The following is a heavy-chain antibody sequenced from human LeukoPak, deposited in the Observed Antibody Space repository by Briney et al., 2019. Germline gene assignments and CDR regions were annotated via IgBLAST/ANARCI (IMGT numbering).Heavy chain of an antibody. J-gene: IGHJ3*02. V-gene: IGHV4-59*08. CDR1: GGSISSYY. Sequence: PSETLSLTCTVSGGSISSYYWSWIRQPPEKGLEWIGYIYYSGSTNYNPSLKSRVTISVDTSKNQFSLKLSSVTAADTAVYYCARTHCSGGSCYPLADAFDIWGQGTMVTVSS. D-gene: IGHD2-15*01. CDR3: ARTHCSGGSCYPLADAFDI. CDR2: IYYSGST.